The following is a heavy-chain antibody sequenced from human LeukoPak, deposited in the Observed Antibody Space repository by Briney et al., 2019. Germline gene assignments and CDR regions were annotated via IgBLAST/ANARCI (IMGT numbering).Heavy chain of an antibody. CDR1: GGSLSSHY. V-gene: IGHV4-59*11. Sequence: SETLSPTCTVSGGSLSSHYWSWIRQPPGKGLEWIGYIYYSGTTNYNPSLKSRVTISVDTSNNQFSLKLSSVTAADTAVYYCARGVYIAAAQYGYWGQGTLVTVSS. D-gene: IGHD6-13*01. J-gene: IGHJ4*02. CDR2: IYYSGTT. CDR3: ARGVYIAAAQYGY.